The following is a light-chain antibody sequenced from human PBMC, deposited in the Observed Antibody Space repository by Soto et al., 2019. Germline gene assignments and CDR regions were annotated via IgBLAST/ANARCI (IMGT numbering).Light chain of an antibody. V-gene: IGLV2-14*01. Sequence: QSVLAQPASVSGSPGQSTTISCTGTSNDVGGYNYVSWYQQHPGKAPQLMIYGVSNRPSGVSNRFSGSKSGNTASLTISGLQAEDEADYYCSSYTSSSPFVLGTGTKVTVL. J-gene: IGLJ1*01. CDR1: SNDVGGYNY. CDR2: GVS. CDR3: SSYTSSSPFV.